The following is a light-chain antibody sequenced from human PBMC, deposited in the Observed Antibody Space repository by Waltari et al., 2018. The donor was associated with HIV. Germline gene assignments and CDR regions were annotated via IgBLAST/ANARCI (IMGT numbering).Light chain of an antibody. CDR1: WGNIGSLNN. V-gene: IGLV1-40*01. J-gene: IGLJ3*02. Sequence: QSLLTQSASVSGAPGPRITISCTVQWGNIGSLNNVHWYQQPTGAARKLRIDDSSDRPSGLSGRFSASRSGPSASRTMVGLEPEDEADSFCLAVDVGLGHWVFVEGERLTVL. CDR2: DSS. CDR3: LAVDVGLGHWV.